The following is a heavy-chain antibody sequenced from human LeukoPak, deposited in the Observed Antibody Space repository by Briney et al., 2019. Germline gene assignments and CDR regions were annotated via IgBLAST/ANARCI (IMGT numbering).Heavy chain of an antibody. CDR3: ARVRYCSGGSCYANHYPYYFDY. CDR1: GGTFSSYA. Sequence: GASVKVSCKASGGTFSSYAMSWVRQAPGQGLEWMGGIIPIFGRANYAEKVKGRVTITTDESTSTAYMELSSLRSEDTAVYYCARVRYCSGGSCYANHYPYYFDYWGQGTLVTVSS. CDR2: IIPIFGRA. V-gene: IGHV1-69*05. D-gene: IGHD2-15*01. J-gene: IGHJ4*02.